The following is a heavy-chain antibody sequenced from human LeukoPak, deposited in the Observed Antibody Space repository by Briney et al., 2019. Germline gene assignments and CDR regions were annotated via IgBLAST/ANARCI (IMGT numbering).Heavy chain of an antibody. CDR1: GASVRNEY. J-gene: IGHJ4*02. D-gene: IGHD1-14*01. CDR3: ARYDRGLFFFDD. V-gene: IGHV4-59*08. CDR2: IHYSGSS. Sequence: PSETLSLTCTVSGASVRNEYWSWIGQPPGKGLEWIGYIHYSGSSNYHPSLGSRVTISLDTSKNQFSLKLKSVTAADTGMYHCARYDRGLFFFDDWGQGTLVTVSS.